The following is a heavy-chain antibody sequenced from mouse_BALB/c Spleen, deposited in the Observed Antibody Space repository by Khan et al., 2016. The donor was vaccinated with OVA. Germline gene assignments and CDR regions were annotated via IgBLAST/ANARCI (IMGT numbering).Heavy chain of an antibody. CDR1: GFTLTNFG. J-gene: IGHJ3*01. CDR3: DRREYLLTWFAY. V-gene: IGHV2-2*02. CDR2: IWSGGST. Sequence: QVRLQQSGPGLVQPSQSLSITCTVSGFTLTNFGVHWVRQSPGKGLEWLGVIWSGGSTDYNAAFKSRLSISTDNSKSQVFFKMNSLQANDTATYYCDRREYLLTWFAYWGQGTLVTVSA. D-gene: IGHD2-10*02.